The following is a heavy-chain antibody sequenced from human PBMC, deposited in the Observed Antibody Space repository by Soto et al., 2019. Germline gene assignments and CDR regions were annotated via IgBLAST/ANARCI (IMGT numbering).Heavy chain of an antibody. Sequence: QVQLVESGGGVVQPGRSLRLSCAASGFTFSTYAMHWVRQAPGKGLEWVAVISYDGNNKNYADSVKGRFTISRDNSKNTLFPQMNSLRAEDTAVYYCASLMTTVIPGGWGQGTLVTVSS. D-gene: IGHD4-17*01. CDR2: ISYDGNNK. V-gene: IGHV3-30-3*01. J-gene: IGHJ4*02. CDR3: ASLMTTVIPGG. CDR1: GFTFSTYA.